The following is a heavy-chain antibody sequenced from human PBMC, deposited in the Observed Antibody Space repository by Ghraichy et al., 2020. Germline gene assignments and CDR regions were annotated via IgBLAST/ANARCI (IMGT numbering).Heavy chain of an antibody. D-gene: IGHD3-16*01. Sequence: LSLTCAASGFTFSSHWMTWVRQAPGKGLEWVANIKQDGSQRLYVDSVKGLFTVSRDNARNSLFLQMDSLRAEDTAIYYCARDAMFMLDAWGQGSLFTVSS. CDR2: IKQDGSQR. CDR3: ARDAMFMLDA. J-gene: IGHJ5*02. CDR1: GFTFSSHW. V-gene: IGHV3-7*01.